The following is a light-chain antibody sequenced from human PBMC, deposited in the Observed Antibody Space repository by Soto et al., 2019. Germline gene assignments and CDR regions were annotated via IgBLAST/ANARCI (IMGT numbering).Light chain of an antibody. V-gene: IGLV2-8*01. CDR1: SSDVGAYYF. J-gene: IGLJ3*02. Sequence: QSVLTQPPSASGSPGQSVTISCTGTSSDVGAYYFVSWYQQHPGKAPNLLIYEVTKRPSGVPDRFSGSRSDTTASLTVSGLQAEDEADYYCSSYAGNSNFVFGAGTKLTVL. CDR2: EVT. CDR3: SSYAGNSNFV.